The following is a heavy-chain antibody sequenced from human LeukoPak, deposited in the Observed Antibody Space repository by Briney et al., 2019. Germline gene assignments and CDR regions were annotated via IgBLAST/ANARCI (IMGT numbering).Heavy chain of an antibody. CDR1: GDSISSYY. CDR2: VYHSGST. Sequence: SETLSPTCTVSGDSISSYYWSWIRQPAGKGLEWIGRVYHSGSTNHNPSLKSRVTMSVDTSKNQCSLKLSSVTAADTAVYYCARDSRSSSVWYFDVWGRGTLVTVSS. J-gene: IGHJ2*01. V-gene: IGHV4-4*07. CDR3: ARDSRSSSVWYFDV. D-gene: IGHD6-6*01.